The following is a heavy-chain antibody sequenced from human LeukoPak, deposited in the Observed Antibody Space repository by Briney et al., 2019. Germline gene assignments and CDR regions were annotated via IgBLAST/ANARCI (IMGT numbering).Heavy chain of an antibody. Sequence: ASVKVSCKASGYTFTGYYMHWVRQALGQGLEWMGWINPNNGGTNYAQKFLGRVTMTRDASITTAYMDLTMLTSVDTAVYYCARVGQLVNDAFDIWGQGTLVTVSS. CDR1: GYTFTGYY. CDR2: INPNNGGT. V-gene: IGHV1-2*02. CDR3: ARVGQLVNDAFDI. D-gene: IGHD6-6*01. J-gene: IGHJ3*02.